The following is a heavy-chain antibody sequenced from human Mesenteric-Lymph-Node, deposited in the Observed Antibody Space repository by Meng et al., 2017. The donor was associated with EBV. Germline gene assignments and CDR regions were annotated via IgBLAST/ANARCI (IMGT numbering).Heavy chain of an antibody. Sequence: GAGGMKPGALGKVSCKASGYPFTSYARHWGRQAPGQRLEWMGWINAGNGNTKYSQKFQGRVTITRDTSASTAYMELSSLRSEDTAVYYCARDDSLYGSGSHDYWGQGTLVTVSS. J-gene: IGHJ4*02. V-gene: IGHV1-3*01. CDR3: ARDDSLYGSGSHDY. CDR1: GYPFTSYA. CDR2: INAGNGNT. D-gene: IGHD3-10*01.